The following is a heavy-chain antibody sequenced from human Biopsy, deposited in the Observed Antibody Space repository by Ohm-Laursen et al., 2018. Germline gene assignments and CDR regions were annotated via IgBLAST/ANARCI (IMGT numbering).Heavy chain of an antibody. D-gene: IGHD3-16*01. J-gene: IGHJ4*02. V-gene: IGHV4-59*01. Sequence: PSETLSLTWTVSRDSISNYYWTWIRQSPGKGLEWIGYIYYTRSTNYNPSVKSRVTISVDTSKNQFSLKLNSVTAADTAVYFCARDSRGGHLNTTLITGKNLDSWGQGILVTVSS. CDR2: IYYTRST. CDR1: RDSISNYY. CDR3: ARDSRGGHLNTTLITGKNLDS.